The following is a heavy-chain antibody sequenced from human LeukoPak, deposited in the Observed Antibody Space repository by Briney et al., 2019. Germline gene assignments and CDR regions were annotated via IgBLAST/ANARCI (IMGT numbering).Heavy chain of an antibody. V-gene: IGHV3-48*03. CDR3: ARVGTTSNFYYYYGMDV. Sequence: PGGSLRLSCVASGFTFDLYEMNWVRQAPGKGLEWVSYISSTGGTKYYADSVKGRFTISRDNAKNSLYLQLNSLRAEDTAVYYCARVGTTSNFYYYYGMDVWGQGTTVTVSS. D-gene: IGHD2/OR15-2a*01. CDR1: GFTFDLYE. CDR2: ISSTGGTK. J-gene: IGHJ6*02.